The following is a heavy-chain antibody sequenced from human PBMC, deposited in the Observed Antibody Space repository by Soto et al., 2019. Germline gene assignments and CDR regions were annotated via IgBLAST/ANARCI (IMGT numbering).Heavy chain of an antibody. V-gene: IGHV4-59*01. CDR1: GDSIFPYY. CDR2: IYYSGNT. Sequence: SETLSLTCTVSGDSIFPYYWSWIRQPPGKGLEWIGHIYYSGNTNYNPSLKSRVTISVDTSKNQFSLKLYSLTSADTAIYYCERDTGYSYGHYRWFDPWGQGALVTVSS. D-gene: IGHD5-18*01. CDR3: ERDTGYSYGHYRWFDP. J-gene: IGHJ5*02.